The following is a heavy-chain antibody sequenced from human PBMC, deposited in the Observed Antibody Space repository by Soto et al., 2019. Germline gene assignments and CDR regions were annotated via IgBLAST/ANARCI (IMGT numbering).Heavy chain of an antibody. J-gene: IGHJ3*02. Sequence: QVQLVQSGADVKKPGSSVKVSCKASGGTFSSYAISWVRQAPGQGLEWMGGIIPIFGTANYAQKFQGRVTITADESTSTAYMELSSLRSEDTDVYYCASIGSGMDAFDIWGQGTMVTVSS. CDR1: GGTFSSYA. D-gene: IGHD3-10*01. CDR3: ASIGSGMDAFDI. V-gene: IGHV1-69*01. CDR2: IIPIFGTA.